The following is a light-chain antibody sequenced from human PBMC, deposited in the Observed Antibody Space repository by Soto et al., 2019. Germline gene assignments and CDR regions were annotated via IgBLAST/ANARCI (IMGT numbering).Light chain of an antibody. CDR2: DNN. V-gene: IGLV1-51*01. Sequence: QSVLTQPPSVSAAPGQKVTISCSGSSSNIGNNYVSWYQQLPGTAPKLLISDNNKRTSGIPDRFSGPKSGTSATLGITGLQPWEGAEDYCVTWDSSLSAVVFGGGTNLTAL. CDR1: SSNIGNNY. CDR3: VTWDSSLSAVV. J-gene: IGLJ2*01.